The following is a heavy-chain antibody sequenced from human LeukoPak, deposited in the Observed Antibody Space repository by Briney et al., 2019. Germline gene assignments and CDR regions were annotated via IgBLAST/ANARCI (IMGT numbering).Heavy chain of an antibody. V-gene: IGHV3-72*01. CDR3: AKDNGGSLVYFDY. CDR2: TRNRANSYTT. D-gene: IGHD1-26*01. J-gene: IGHJ4*02. Sequence: GGSLRLSCAASGFIFSDYYMDWVRRAPGKGLEWVGRTRNRANSYTTEYAASVKGRFTMSRDGSKNSLYLQMNSLRDEDTAVYYCAKDNGGSLVYFDYWGQGTLVTVSS. CDR1: GFIFSDYY.